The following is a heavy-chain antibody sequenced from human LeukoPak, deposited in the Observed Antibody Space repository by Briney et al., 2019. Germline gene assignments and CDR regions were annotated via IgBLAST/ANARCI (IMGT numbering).Heavy chain of an antibody. CDR1: GGTFSSYA. CDR3: ARLVGFEIAKDNWFDP. CDR2: IIPIFGTA. Sequence: ASVKVSCKASGGTFSSYAISWVRQAPGQGLEWMGGIIPIFGTANYAQKFQGRVTITADKSTSTAYMELSSLRSEDTAVYYCARLVGFEIAKDNWFDPWGQGTLVTVSS. D-gene: IGHD2-2*01. V-gene: IGHV1-69*06. J-gene: IGHJ5*02.